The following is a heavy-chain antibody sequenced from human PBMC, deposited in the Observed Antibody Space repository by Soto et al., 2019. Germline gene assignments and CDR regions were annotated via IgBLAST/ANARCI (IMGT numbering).Heavy chain of an antibody. Sequence: QLQLQESGSGLVKPSQTLSLTCAVSVGSITSGNSYSWSWIRQPPGKGLEWIGSISHTGSTSYNPSLKSRLTMSVDKSKNQFSLGLSSVTAADMAVYYCARAVAPYFGTWFDPWGQGILVTVSS. D-gene: IGHD3-10*01. CDR3: ARAVAPYFGTWFDP. CDR2: ISHTGST. J-gene: IGHJ5*02. V-gene: IGHV4-30-2*01. CDR1: VGSITSGNSYS.